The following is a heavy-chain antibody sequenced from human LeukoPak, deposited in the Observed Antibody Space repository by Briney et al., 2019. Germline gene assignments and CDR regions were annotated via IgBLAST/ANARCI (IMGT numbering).Heavy chain of an antibody. V-gene: IGHV4-39*07. CDR2: IYYSGST. D-gene: IGHD4-11*01. J-gene: IGHJ5*02. CDR1: GGSISSSSYY. CDR3: ARDVHDYSANNWFDP. Sequence: PSETLSLTCTVSGGSISSSSYYWGWIRQPPGKGLEWIGSIYYSGSTYYNPSLKSRVTISVDTSKNQFSLKLSSVTAADTAVYYCARDVHDYSANNWFDPWGLGTLVTVSS.